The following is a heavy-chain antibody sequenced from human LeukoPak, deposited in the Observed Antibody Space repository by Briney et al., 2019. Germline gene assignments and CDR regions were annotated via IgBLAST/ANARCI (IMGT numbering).Heavy chain of an antibody. CDR1: GDSMSSGYW. CDR2: IYHSGST. J-gene: IGHJ4*02. Sequence: NPSETLSLTCAVSGDSMSSGYWWSWVRQPPGKGLEWIGEIYHSGSTNYNPSLKSRVITSVDKSKNQFSLRLSSVTAADTAVYYCASLYSDFDYWGQGTLVTVFS. CDR3: ASLYSDFDY. V-gene: IGHV4-4*02. D-gene: IGHD2-21*01.